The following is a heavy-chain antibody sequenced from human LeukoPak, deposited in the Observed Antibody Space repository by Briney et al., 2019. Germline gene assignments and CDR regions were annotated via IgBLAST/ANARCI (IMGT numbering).Heavy chain of an antibody. CDR2: INHSGST. D-gene: IGHD4-17*01. CDR1: GGSFSGYY. V-gene: IGHV4-34*01. J-gene: IGHJ4*02. Sequence: SETLSLTCAVYGGSFSGYYWSWIRQPPGKGLEWIGEINHSGSTNYNPSLKSRATISVDTSKNQFSLKLSSVTAADTAVYYCANSIDFDYGDYYFDYWGQGALVTISS. CDR3: ANSIDFDYGDYYFDY.